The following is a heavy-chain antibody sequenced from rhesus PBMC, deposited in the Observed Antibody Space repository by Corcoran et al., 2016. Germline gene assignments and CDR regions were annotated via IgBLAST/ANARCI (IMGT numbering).Heavy chain of an antibody. D-gene: IGHD3-9*01. Sequence: QVKLQQWGEGLVKPSETLSLTCAVYGGSISGYYYWSWIRQPPGKGLEWIGYITGNRASNNYNPSLKSRVTIAKDTSNNQFSLKLSSVTAADTAVYYCARDRHGYYDWYGDFWGPGTPITISS. CDR3: ARDRHGYYDWYGDF. CDR2: ITGNRASN. CDR1: GGSISGYYY. J-gene: IGHJ2*01. V-gene: IGHV4-73*01.